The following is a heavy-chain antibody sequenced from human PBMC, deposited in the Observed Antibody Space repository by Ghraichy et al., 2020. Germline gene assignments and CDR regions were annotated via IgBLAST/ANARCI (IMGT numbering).Heavy chain of an antibody. D-gene: IGHD6-13*01. CDR3: ARDEGSSWYVSHSCFDY. J-gene: IGHJ4*02. CDR2: ISSSSSTI. CDR1: GFTFSSYS. Sequence: GGSLRLSCAASGFTFSSYSMNWVRQAPGKGLEWVSYISSSSSTIYYADSVKGRFTISRDNAKNSLYLQMNSLRDEDTAVYYCARDEGSSWYVSHSCFDYWGQGTLVTVSS. V-gene: IGHV3-48*02.